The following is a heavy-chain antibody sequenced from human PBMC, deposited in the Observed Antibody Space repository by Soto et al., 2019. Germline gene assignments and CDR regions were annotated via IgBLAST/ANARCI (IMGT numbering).Heavy chain of an antibody. J-gene: IGHJ6*02. V-gene: IGHV4-59*01. Sequence: PSETLSLTCTVSGGSISSYYWSWIRQPPGRGLEWIGYIYYSGSTNYNPSLKSRVTISVDTSKNQFSLKLSSVTAADTAVYYCARAYDILTGYTGGYYYYGMDVWGQGTTVTVSS. CDR2: IYYSGST. D-gene: IGHD3-9*01. CDR1: GGSISSYY. CDR3: ARAYDILTGYTGGYYYYGMDV.